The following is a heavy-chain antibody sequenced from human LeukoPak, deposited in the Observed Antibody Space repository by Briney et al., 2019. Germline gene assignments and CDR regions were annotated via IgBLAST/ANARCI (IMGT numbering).Heavy chain of an antibody. Sequence: ASVKVSCKASGYTFTGYYMHWVRQAPGQGLEWMGWINPNSGGTNYAQKFQGRVTMTRDTSTSTVYMELSSLRSEDTAVYYCARDGQPVLYSGSYGGFDYWGQGTLVTVSS. CDR3: ARDGQPVLYSGSYGGFDY. D-gene: IGHD1-26*01. CDR2: INPNSGGT. J-gene: IGHJ4*02. CDR1: GYTFTGYY. V-gene: IGHV1-2*02.